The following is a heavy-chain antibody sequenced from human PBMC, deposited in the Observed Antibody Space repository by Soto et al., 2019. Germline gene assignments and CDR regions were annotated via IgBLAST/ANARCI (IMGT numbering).Heavy chain of an antibody. CDR3: VHRSHGYACYSDQ. J-gene: IGHJ4*02. D-gene: IGHD5-12*01. V-gene: IGHV2-5*02. CDR2: IFWADDK. CDR1: GFSLSTRGVG. Sequence: QITLKESGPTLVKPTQTLTLTFSFSGFSLSTRGVGVGWNHQPPGKALEWLSHIFWADDKWSSPSLRSRITITEDTTKSQVVLTMTIMYPVDTATYSCVHRSHGYACYSDQRVERTLVIVS.